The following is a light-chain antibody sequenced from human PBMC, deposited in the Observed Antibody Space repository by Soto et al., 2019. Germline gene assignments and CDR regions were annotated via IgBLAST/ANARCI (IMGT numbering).Light chain of an antibody. J-gene: IGKJ4*01. V-gene: IGKV3-15*01. Sequence: EIVMTQFPATLSVSPGERATLSFQASQSVSSNLAWYQQKPGQAPRLLIYGASTSATGIPARFSGSGSGTEFTLTISSLQSEDFAVYYCQQYNNWPPLTFGGGTKVDIK. CDR1: QSVSSN. CDR3: QQYNNWPPLT. CDR2: GAS.